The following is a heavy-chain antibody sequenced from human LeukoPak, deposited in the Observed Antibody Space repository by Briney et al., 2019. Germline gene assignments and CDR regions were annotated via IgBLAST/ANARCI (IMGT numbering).Heavy chain of an antibody. CDR2: ISGVSTYT. D-gene: IGHD5-12*01. CDR1: GFTFSSYT. V-gene: IGHV3-21*01. Sequence: PGGSLRLSCAASGFTFSSYTMNWVRQAPGKGLEWVSSISGVSTYTFYADSVMGRFTISRDNAKNSLYLHMSSLRAEDTAVYYCARVRGLYRDYWGQGILVTVSS. J-gene: IGHJ4*02. CDR3: ARVRGLYRDY.